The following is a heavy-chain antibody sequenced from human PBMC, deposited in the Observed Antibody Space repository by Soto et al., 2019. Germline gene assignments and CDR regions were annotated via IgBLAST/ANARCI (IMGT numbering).Heavy chain of an antibody. CDR3: ARYGWGGYGDPLDY. D-gene: IGHD4-17*01. V-gene: IGHV1-3*01. Sequence: QVQLVQSGAEVKKPGASVKVSCKASGYTFATYAMHWVRQAPGQRLEWMGRIDEGNDHTKYSQNFHGRFTITRDTSASTVYVAVSSLASEDTAVYFWARYGWGGYGDPLDYWGQGTLVTVSS. J-gene: IGHJ4*02. CDR2: IDEGNDHT. CDR1: GYTFATYA.